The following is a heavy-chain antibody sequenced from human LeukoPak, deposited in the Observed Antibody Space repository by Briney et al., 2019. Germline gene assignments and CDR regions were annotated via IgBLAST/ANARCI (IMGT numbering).Heavy chain of an antibody. D-gene: IGHD3-16*01. CDR3: AKDLNSDYDYVWGSYTHQDY. CDR1: GFTFCSQG. CDR2: LSYGGSNK. V-gene: IGHV3-30*18. Sequence: PGGSVRLSCAASGFTFCSQGMQWVPPAPGKGRVGVAVLSYGGSNKYYADSVKDRFTISRDNSKNEMYLQMNSLKAEDTAVYYCAKDLNSDYDYVWGSYTHQDYWGQGTLVTVSS. J-gene: IGHJ4*02.